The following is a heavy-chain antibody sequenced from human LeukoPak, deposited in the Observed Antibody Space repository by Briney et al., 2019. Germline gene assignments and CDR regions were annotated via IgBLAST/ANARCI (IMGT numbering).Heavy chain of an antibody. J-gene: IGHJ4*02. V-gene: IGHV4-61*02. CDR1: GGSISSGSYY. CDR2: IYTTGST. Sequence: SETLSLTCTVSGGSISSGSYYWSWIRQPAGKGLEWIGRIYTTGSTNYNPSLKSRVTISVDTSKNQFSLKLSSVTAADTAVYYCARVVDYGDYNWGQGTLVTVSS. D-gene: IGHD4-17*01. CDR3: ARVVDYGDYN.